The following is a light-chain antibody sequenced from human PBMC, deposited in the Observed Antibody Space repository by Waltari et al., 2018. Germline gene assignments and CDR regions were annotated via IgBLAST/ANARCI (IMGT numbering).Light chain of an antibody. Sequence: QSALPQPASVSGSPGQSLTLSCTGTSSDVGGYNYVSWYQQHPGKAPKLMIYEVSNRPSGVSNRVSGSKSGNTASLTISGLQAEDEADYYCSSYTSSSTLLFGGGTKLTVL. V-gene: IGLV2-14*01. CDR1: SSDVGGYNY. J-gene: IGLJ3*02. CDR2: EVS. CDR3: SSYTSSSTLL.